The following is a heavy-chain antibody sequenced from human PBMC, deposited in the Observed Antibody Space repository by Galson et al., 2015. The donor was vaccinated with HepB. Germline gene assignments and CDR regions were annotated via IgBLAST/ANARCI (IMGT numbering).Heavy chain of an antibody. V-gene: IGHV4-34*12. CDR3: ARDLYGDYIFDY. CDR1: GGSFSGYY. D-gene: IGHD4-17*01. CDR2: VIHSGGT. Sequence: LSLTCAVSGGSFSGYYWNWIRQSPGRGLEWIGEVIHSGGTNYNPSLKGRVTISIDTSKNQISLKLSSVTAADTAVYYCARDLYGDYIFDYWGQGTLVTVSS. J-gene: IGHJ4*02.